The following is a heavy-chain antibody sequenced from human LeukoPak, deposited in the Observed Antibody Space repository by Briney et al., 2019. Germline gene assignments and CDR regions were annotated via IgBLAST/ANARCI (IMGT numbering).Heavy chain of an antibody. CDR2: ISSDGSTT. D-gene: IGHD3-10*01. Sequence: GGSLRLSCAASGFTFSSYWMHWVRQAPGKGLVWVSHISSDGSTTRYADSAKGRFTISRDNAKNTLYLQMNSLRAEDTAVYYCARDLSTSGTYHTRFDYWGQGTLVTVSS. J-gene: IGHJ4*02. V-gene: IGHV3-74*01. CDR1: GFTFSSYW. CDR3: ARDLSTSGTYHTRFDY.